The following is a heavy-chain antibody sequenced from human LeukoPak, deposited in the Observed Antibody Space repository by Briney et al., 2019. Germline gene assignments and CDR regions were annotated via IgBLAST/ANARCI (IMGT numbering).Heavy chain of an antibody. V-gene: IGHV4-39*07. D-gene: IGHD1-1*01. Sequence: RPSETLSLTCTVSAGSISSSTYSWGWIRQPPGKGLEWIGSIYYSGSTYYNPSLKSRVTISVDTSKNQFSLKLSSVTAADTAVYFCSGERAGTTIDYWGQGTLVTVSS. CDR1: AGSISSSTYS. J-gene: IGHJ4*02. CDR3: SGERAGTTIDY. CDR2: IYYSGST.